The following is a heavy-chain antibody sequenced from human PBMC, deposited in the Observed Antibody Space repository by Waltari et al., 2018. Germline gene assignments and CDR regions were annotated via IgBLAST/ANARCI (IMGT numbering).Heavy chain of an antibody. D-gene: IGHD6-19*01. CDR2: LGSSCSTI. Sequence: EVQLVESGGGLVQPGGSLRLSCAASGFTFSSYEMNWVRQAPGKGLECVSDLGSSCSTIYYADSVKGRFTISRDNAKNSLYLQMNSLRAEDTAVYYCARDWSARLGGVLDYWGQGTLVTVSS. V-gene: IGHV3-48*03. CDR1: GFTFSSYE. CDR3: ARDWSARLGGVLDY. J-gene: IGHJ4*02.